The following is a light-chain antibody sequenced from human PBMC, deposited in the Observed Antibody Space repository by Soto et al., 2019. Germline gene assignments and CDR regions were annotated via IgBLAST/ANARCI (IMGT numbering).Light chain of an antibody. CDR3: QQCGGSPT. CDR1: QRISSKF. Sequence: EIVLTQSPGTLSLSPGERASLSCRASQRISSKFLAWYQQKPGQAPRLLIYGASSRATGIPDRFSGSGSGTDFTLTISRLEAEDFAMYYCQQCGGSPTFGQGTKVEVK. CDR2: GAS. V-gene: IGKV3-20*01. J-gene: IGKJ1*01.